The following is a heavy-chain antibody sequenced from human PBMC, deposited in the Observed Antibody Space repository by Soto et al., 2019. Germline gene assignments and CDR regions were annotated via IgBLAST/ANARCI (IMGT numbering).Heavy chain of an antibody. CDR1: GYTFTSYG. D-gene: IGHD2-21*02. CDR3: ARGGICGGDCYSDAFDI. J-gene: IGHJ3*02. CDR2: ISAYNGNT. Sequence: ASVKVSCKASGYTFTSYGISWVRQAPGQGLEWMGWISAYNGNTNYAQKLQGRVTMTTDTSTSTAYMDLRSLRSDDTAVYCCARGGICGGDCYSDAFDIWGQGTLVTVSS. V-gene: IGHV1-18*01.